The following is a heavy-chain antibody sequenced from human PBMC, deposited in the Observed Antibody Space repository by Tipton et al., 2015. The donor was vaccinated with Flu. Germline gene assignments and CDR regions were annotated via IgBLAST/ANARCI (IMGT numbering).Heavy chain of an antibody. D-gene: IGHD3-22*01. V-gene: IGHV4-34*01. Sequence: TLSLTCTVSGGSISSYYWSWIRQPPGKGLEWIGEINHSGSTNYNPSLKSRVTISVDTSKNQFSLKLSSVTAADTAVYYCARGIRITMIVKGAFDIWGQGTMVTVSS. CDR3: ARGIRITMIVKGAFDI. CDR2: INHSGST. J-gene: IGHJ3*02. CDR1: GGSISSYY.